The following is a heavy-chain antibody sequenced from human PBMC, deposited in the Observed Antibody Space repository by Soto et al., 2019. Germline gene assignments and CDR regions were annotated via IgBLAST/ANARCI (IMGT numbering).Heavy chain of an antibody. V-gene: IGHV4-61*01. J-gene: IGHJ4*02. CDR3: ARLIVPAAILDY. CDR2: FYYSGRT. CDR1: GGSVSSGSYY. D-gene: IGHD2-2*01. Sequence: QVQLQESGPGLVKPSETLSLTCTVSGGSVSSGSYYWSWIRQPPGKGLEWIGYFYYSGRTNYNPPLKSRXXLXVXXSKNQFSLKLSSVTAADTAVYYCARLIVPAAILDYWGQGTLVTVSS.